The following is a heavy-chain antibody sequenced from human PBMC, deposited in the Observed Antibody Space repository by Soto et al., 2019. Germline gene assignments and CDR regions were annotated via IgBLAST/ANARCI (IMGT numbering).Heavy chain of an antibody. Sequence: QVQLQESGPGLVKPSGTLSLTCAVSNGSITSGNWWSWVRQPPGKGLEWIGDIYQTGSTNYNPSLSSRVIVSVDKSKNNCSLSLSSVTAADTAVYFCARVWGALAPIAGWFGPWGRGILVTVSS. CDR2: IYQTGST. V-gene: IGHV4-4*02. J-gene: IGHJ5*02. CDR1: NGSITSGNW. D-gene: IGHD3-16*01. CDR3: ARVWGALAPIAGWFGP.